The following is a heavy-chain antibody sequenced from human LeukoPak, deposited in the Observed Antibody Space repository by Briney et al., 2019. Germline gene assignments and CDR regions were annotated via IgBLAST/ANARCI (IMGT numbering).Heavy chain of an antibody. CDR3: ASRRFLEWLLDPNFDY. CDR2: INHSGST. V-gene: IGHV4-34*01. Sequence: SETLSLTCTVSGGSISTYYWSWIRQPPGKGLEWIGEINHSGSTNYNPSLKSRVTISVDTSKNQFSLKLSSVTAADTAVYYCASRRFLEWLLDPNFDYWGQGTLVTVSS. CDR1: GGSISTYY. D-gene: IGHD3-3*01. J-gene: IGHJ4*02.